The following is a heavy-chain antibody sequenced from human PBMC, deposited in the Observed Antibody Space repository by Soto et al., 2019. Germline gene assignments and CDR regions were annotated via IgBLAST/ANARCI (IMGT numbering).Heavy chain of an antibody. Sequence: GGSLRLSCAASGFTFDDYAMHWVRQAPGKGLEWVSGISWNSGSIGYADSVKGRFTISRDNAKNSLYLQMNSLRAEDTALYYCAKSSSEDSSGWPNDAFDIWGQGTMVTVSS. CDR1: GFTFDDYA. V-gene: IGHV3-9*01. CDR3: AKSSSEDSSGWPNDAFDI. J-gene: IGHJ3*02. CDR2: ISWNSGSI. D-gene: IGHD6-19*01.